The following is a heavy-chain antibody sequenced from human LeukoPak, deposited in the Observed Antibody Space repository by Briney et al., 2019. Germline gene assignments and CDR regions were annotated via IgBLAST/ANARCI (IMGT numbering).Heavy chain of an antibody. CDR1: GYTFTDYY. V-gene: IGHV1-69-2*01. J-gene: IGHJ3*02. Sequence: GASVKVSCKASGYTFTDYYMHWVQQAPGKGLEWMGRVDPADGEAAYAEKFQDRVTITADPSRATAYMELASLKTEDTAVYYCTRRTRAAAQDAFDIWGQGTMVTVSS. CDR2: VDPADGEA. CDR3: TRRTRAAAQDAFDI. D-gene: IGHD6-13*01.